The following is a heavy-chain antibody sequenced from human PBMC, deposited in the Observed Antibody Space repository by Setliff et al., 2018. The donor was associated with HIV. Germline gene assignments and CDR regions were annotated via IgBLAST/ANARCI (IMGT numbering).Heavy chain of an antibody. D-gene: IGHD1-26*01. Sequence: GGSLRLSCAASGFMFRSYAMHWVRQAPGKGLEYVSDINMDGERTNYADSVKGRFTISRDNSKNTLYLQLGSLTIEDMGIYYCARVARPWESPSLDHWGQGALVTVSS. CDR1: GFMFRSYA. CDR2: INMDGERT. V-gene: IGHV3-64*02. J-gene: IGHJ4*02. CDR3: ARVARPWESPSLDH.